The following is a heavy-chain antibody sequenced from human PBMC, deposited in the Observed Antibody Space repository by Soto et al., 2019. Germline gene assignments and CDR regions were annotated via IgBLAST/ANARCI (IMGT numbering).Heavy chain of an antibody. V-gene: IGHV3-23*01. CDR3: AKDAQQWLVQIGKFDY. D-gene: IGHD6-19*01. CDR1: GFTFSSYA. CDR2: ISGSGGST. Sequence: GGSLRLSCAASGFTFSSYAMSWVRQAPGKGLEWVSAISGSGGSTYYADSVKGRFTISRDNSKNTLYLQMNSPRAEDTAVYYCAKDAQQWLVQIGKFDYWGQGTLVTVSS. J-gene: IGHJ4*02.